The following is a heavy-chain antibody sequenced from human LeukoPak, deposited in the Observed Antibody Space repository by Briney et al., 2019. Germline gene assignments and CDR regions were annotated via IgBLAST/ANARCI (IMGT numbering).Heavy chain of an antibody. CDR3: ARSTTTSLFDY. Sequence: QPGGSLRLSCAASGFTFSSYEMNWVRQAPGKGLEWVSFITSSGTSIFYADSVKGRFTISRDNAKNSLYLQMNSLRAEDTAVYYCARSTTTSLFDYWGQGTLFSVPS. CDR1: GFTFSSYE. V-gene: IGHV3-48*03. D-gene: IGHD1-14*01. J-gene: IGHJ4*02. CDR2: ITSSGTSI.